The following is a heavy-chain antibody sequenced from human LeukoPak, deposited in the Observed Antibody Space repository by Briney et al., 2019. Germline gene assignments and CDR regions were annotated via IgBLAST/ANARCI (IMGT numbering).Heavy chain of an antibody. J-gene: IGHJ4*02. V-gene: IGHV3-20*01. CDR2: INWNGGST. Sequence: PGGSLRLSCAASGFTFDDYGMSWVRQAPGKGLEWVSGINWNGGSTGYADSVKGRFTISRDNAKNSLYLQMNSLRAEDTALYHCARGNYYVSSGYYDYWGQGTLVTVSS. CDR3: ARGNYYVSSGYYDY. D-gene: IGHD3-22*01. CDR1: GFTFDDYG.